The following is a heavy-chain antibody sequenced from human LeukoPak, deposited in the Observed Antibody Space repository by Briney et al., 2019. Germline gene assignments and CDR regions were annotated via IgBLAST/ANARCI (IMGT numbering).Heavy chain of an antibody. D-gene: IGHD5-12*01. CDR1: GFTFSNYW. CDR3: AKGGATICDN. J-gene: IGHJ4*02. CDR2: INSNGSST. V-gene: IGHV3-74*01. Sequence: GGSLRLSCAASGFTFSNYWMHWVRQAPGKGLVWVSRINSNGSSTNYADSVKGRFTISKDNAKNTLYLQMSSLRAEDTAVYYCAKGGATICDNWGQGTLVTVSS.